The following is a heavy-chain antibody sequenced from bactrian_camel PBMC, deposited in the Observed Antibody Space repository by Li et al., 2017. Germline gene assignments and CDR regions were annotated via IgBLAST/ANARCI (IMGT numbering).Heavy chain of an antibody. D-gene: IGHD6*01. CDR1: GYIVC. V-gene: IGHV3S53*01. CDR3: AADLRNGGTWCPAGEYEYSY. Sequence: HVQLVESGGGSVQAGGSLSLSCAASGYIVCMGWVRQAPGKEREGVAYIDYDGSTWYADSVKGRFTISKDNLKNTASLQMNSLKPEDTAMYYCAADLRNGGTWCPAGEYEYSYWGQGTQVTVS. CDR2: IDYDGST. J-gene: IGHJ4*01.